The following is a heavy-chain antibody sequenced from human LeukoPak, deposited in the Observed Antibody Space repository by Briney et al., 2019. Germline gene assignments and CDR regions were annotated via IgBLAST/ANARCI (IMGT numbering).Heavy chain of an antibody. CDR1: GYTFTGYY. CDR3: ARDGWLVGDPGYWFDP. CDR2: INPNSGGT. J-gene: IGHJ5*02. V-gene: IGHV1-2*04. D-gene: IGHD6-19*01. Sequence: ASVKVSCKASGYTFTGYYMHWVRQAPGQGLEWMGWINPNSGGTNYAQKFQGWVTMTRDTSISTAYMELSRLRSDDTAVYYCARDGWLVGDPGYWFDPWGQGTLVTVSS.